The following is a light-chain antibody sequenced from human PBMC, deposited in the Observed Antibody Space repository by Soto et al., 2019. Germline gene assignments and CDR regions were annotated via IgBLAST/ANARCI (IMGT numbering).Light chain of an antibody. CDR1: QSLLYRSKNKDY. CDR3: QQYFNTPWT. V-gene: IGKV4-1*01. Sequence: DIIMTQSPEFLAVSLGERATINCKSSQSLLYRSKNKDYLAWYQQKPGQPPRLLIYWASTRESGVSDRFSGSGSGTDFTLTVTSMQAEDVAVYYCQQYFNTPWTFGQGTKVEIK. J-gene: IGKJ1*01. CDR2: WAS.